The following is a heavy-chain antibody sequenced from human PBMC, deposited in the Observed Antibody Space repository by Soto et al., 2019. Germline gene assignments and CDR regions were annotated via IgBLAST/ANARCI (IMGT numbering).Heavy chain of an antibody. J-gene: IGHJ4*02. CDR2: ISGSGGST. V-gene: IGHV3-23*01. D-gene: IGHD7-27*01. CDR1: GFTFSSYA. CDR3: AKDRLEQGILTGWIGNIDY. Sequence: GGSLRLSCAASGFTFSSYAMSWVRQAPGKGLEWVSAISGSGGSTYYADSVKGRFTISRDNSKNTLYLQMNSLRAEDTAVYYCAKDRLEQGILTGWIGNIDYWGQGTLVTVSS.